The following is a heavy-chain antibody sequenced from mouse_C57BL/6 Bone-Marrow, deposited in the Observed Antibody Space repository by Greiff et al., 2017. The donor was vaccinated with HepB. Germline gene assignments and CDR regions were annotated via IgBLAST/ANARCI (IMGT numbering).Heavy chain of an antibody. CDR2: IRNKANGYTT. CDR1: GFTFTDYY. Sequence: EVQGVESGGGLVQPGGSLSLSCAASGFTFTDYYISWFRQPPGKALEWLGFIRNKANGYTTKYSATVKGPFTIARDNSQSILYLQMNALRAEDSATYYCARYTCTTAVVATAYAMDYWGQGTSVTVSS. D-gene: IGHD1-1*01. V-gene: IGHV7-3*01. J-gene: IGHJ4*01. CDR3: ARYTCTTAVVATAYAMDY.